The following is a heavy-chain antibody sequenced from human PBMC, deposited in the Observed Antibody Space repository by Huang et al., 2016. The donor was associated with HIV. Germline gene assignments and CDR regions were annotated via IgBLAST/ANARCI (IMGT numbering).Heavy chain of an antibody. J-gene: IGHJ4*02. CDR1: VGSLDRGGDY. CDR3: ARENRGSWVGGYFDY. CDR2: FYSTGTN. D-gene: IGHD3-10*01. Sequence: VRLQESGPGLVKPSQTLSLTCTVSVGSLDRGGDYWTWIRQPAGKGLEWIGHFYSTGTNDYKSSRKNRVTISIDTSKNQFSLKLNSVTAADTALYYCARENRGSWVGGYFDYWGQGILVTVSS. V-gene: IGHV4-61*09.